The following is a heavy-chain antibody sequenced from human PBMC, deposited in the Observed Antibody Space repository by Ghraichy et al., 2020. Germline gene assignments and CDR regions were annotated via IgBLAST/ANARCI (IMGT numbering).Heavy chain of an antibody. V-gene: IGHV3-53*01. Sequence: GGSLRLSCAASGFTVSSNYMSWVRQAPGKGLEWVSVIYSGGSTYYADSVKGRFTISRDNSKNTLYLQMNSLRSEDTAVYYCARPRITGTRNDYWGQGTLVTVSS. CDR3: ARPRITGTRNDY. CDR1: GFTVSSNY. J-gene: IGHJ4*02. D-gene: IGHD1-7*01. CDR2: IYSGGST.